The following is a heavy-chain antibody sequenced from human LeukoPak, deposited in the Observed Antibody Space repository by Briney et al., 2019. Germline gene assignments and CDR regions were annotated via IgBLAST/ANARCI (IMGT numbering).Heavy chain of an antibody. D-gene: IGHD6-19*01. CDR3: ARVLNSGWSNYFDY. J-gene: IGHJ4*02. CDR2: INPNSGGT. Sequence: ASVKVSCKASGYTFTGYYMHWVRQAPGQGLEWMGWINPNSGGTNYAQKFQGRVTMIRDTSISTAYMELSRLRSDDTAVYYCARVLNSGWSNYFDYWGQGTLVTVSS. CDR1: GYTFTGYY. V-gene: IGHV1-2*02.